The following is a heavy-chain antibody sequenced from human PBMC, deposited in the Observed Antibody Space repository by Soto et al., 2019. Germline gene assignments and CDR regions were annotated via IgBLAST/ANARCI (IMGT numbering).Heavy chain of an antibody. V-gene: IGHV4-59*01. CDR3: ARGHRDGYRSGGLDS. CDR2: IYNSGST. Sequence: SETLSLTCTVSGGSINVYYWSWIRQPPGKGLEWVGYIYNSGSTNYNPSLKSRVTISVDTPKNQFSLKLSSVTSADTAVYYCARGHRDGYRSGGLDSWGRGTLVTVSS. J-gene: IGHJ4*02. D-gene: IGHD5-12*01. CDR1: GGSINVYY.